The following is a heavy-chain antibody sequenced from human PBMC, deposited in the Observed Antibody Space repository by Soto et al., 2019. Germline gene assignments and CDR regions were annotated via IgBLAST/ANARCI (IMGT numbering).Heavy chain of an antibody. Sequence: SETLSLTCTVSGGSISSYFWSWIRQPPGKGLEWIGYIYSSEYTDYNPSLKSRVTISVDTSKDQFSLQLKSVTAANTAIYNCARLRDYDIVLNYRKHYLNSWGQGTRVT. J-gene: IGHJ4*02. CDR1: GGSISSYF. CDR2: IYSSEYT. D-gene: IGHD3-9*01. CDR3: ARLRDYDIVLNYRKHYLNS. V-gene: IGHV4-59*08.